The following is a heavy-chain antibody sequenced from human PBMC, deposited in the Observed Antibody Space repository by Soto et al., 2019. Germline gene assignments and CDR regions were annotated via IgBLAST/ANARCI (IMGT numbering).Heavy chain of an antibody. D-gene: IGHD4-17*01. CDR1: GFTFSSYG. CDR2: ISYDGSNK. V-gene: IGHV3-30*18. CDR3: AKDTYGDVDY. Sequence: QVQLVESGGGVVQPGRSLRLSCAASGFTFSSYGMHWVRQAPGKGLEWVAVISYDGSNKYYADSVKGRFTISRDNSKNPLYLQMTSLRAEDTAVYYCAKDTYGDVDYWGQGTLVTVSS. J-gene: IGHJ4*02.